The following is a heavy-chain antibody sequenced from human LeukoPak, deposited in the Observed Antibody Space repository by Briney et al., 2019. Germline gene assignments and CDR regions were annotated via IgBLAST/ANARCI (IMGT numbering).Heavy chain of an antibody. CDR2: IIPIFGTA. CDR1: GGTFSSYA. V-gene: IGHV1-69*05. Sequence: SVKVSCKASGGTFSSYAISWVRQAPGQGLEWMGGIIPIFGTANYAQKFQGRVTITTDESTSTDYMELSSLRSEDTAVYYCARDVTSIVVVTANYGDQIGDAFDIWGQGTMVTVSS. D-gene: IGHD2-21*02. J-gene: IGHJ3*02. CDR3: ARDVTSIVVVTANYGDQIGDAFDI.